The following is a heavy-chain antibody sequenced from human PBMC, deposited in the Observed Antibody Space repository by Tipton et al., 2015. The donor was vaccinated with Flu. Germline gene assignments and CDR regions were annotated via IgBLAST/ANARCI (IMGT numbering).Heavy chain of an antibody. CDR1: GFTFSRYA. CDR3: AKAHYGMDV. V-gene: IGHV3-23*01. Sequence: SLRLSCAASGFTFSRYAMSWVRQAPGKGLEWVSAVSGGGGTRYFADSVKGRFTISRDNIKNTLYLQMNSLRAEDTAVYYCAKAHYGMDVWGQGTTVTVSS. CDR2: VSGGGGTR. J-gene: IGHJ6*02.